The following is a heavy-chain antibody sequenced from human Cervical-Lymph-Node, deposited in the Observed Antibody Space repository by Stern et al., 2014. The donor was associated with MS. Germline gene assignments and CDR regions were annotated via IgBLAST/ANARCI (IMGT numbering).Heavy chain of an antibody. Sequence: VQLVQSGAEVMKPGASVKVSCKAFRYSYTSYNIHWVRQAPGQGLEWMGIINPSDGNTNYTQKFKGRITMTRDTATHSVSMELSSMRSDDTAVYYCAISNSNDYWGQGTLVTVSS. CDR3: AISNSNDY. D-gene: IGHD4-11*01. J-gene: IGHJ4*02. CDR1: RYSYTSYN. CDR2: INPSDGNT. V-gene: IGHV1-46*01.